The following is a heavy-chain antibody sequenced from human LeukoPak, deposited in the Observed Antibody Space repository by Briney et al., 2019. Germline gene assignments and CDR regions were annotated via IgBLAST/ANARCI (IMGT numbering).Heavy chain of an antibody. CDR2: INHSGST. D-gene: IGHD3-22*01. V-gene: IGHV4-34*01. CDR1: GGSMDNYY. Sequence: SETLSLTCTVSGGSMDNYYWSWIRQAAGQGLEWIGEINHSGSTNYNPSLKSRVTISVDTSKNQFSLKLSSVTAADTAVYYCARGGVASVVITTIFGFDYWGQGTLVTVSS. J-gene: IGHJ4*02. CDR3: ARGGVASVVITTIFGFDY.